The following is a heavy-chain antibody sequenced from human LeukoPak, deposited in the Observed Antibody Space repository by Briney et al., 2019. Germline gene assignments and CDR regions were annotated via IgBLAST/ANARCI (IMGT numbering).Heavy chain of an antibody. CDR1: GGSISSGSYY. D-gene: IGHD3-10*01. Sequence: SETLSLTCTVSGGSISSGSYYWSWIRQPAGKGLEWIGRIYTSGSTNYNPSLKSRVTISVDTSKNQFSLKLSSVTAADTAVYYCARVGTMVRGVIIKYYYYYMDVWGKGTTVTISS. J-gene: IGHJ6*03. CDR2: IYTSGST. V-gene: IGHV4-61*02. CDR3: ARVGTMVRGVIIKYYYYYMDV.